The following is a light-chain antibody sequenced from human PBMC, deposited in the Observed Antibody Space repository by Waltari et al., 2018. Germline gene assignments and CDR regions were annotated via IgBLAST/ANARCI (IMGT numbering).Light chain of an antibody. J-gene: IGLJ3*02. CDR3: SSYTSSSTWV. V-gene: IGLV2-18*02. CDR2: EVS. CDR1: SSDVGSYNR. Sequence: QSALTQPPSVSGSPGQSVTISCTGTSSDVGSYNRVSWYQQPPGTAPKLMIYEVSNRPSGFPDRFSGSKSGNTASLTISGLQAEDEADYYFSSYTSSSTWVFGGGTKLTVL.